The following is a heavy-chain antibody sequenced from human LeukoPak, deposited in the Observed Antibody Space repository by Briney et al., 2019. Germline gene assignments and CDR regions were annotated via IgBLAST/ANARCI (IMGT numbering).Heavy chain of an antibody. CDR1: GYTFTSYD. V-gene: IGHV1-69*05. CDR2: IIPIFGTA. J-gene: IGHJ4*02. Sequence: SVKVSCKASGYTFTSYDINWVRQAPGQGLEWMGGIIPIFGTANYAQKFQGRVTITTDESTTIAYMELNTLRSEDTAVYYCAREGGYYFDYWGQGTLVTVSS. CDR3: AREGGYYFDY. D-gene: IGHD3-16*01.